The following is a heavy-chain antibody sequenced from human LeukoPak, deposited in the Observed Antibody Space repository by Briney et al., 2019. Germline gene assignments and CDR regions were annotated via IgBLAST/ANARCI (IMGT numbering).Heavy chain of an antibody. J-gene: IGHJ4*02. D-gene: IGHD3-16*01. Sequence: GGSLRLSCAASGFTFRTYAMSWVRQAPGKGLEWVAFIRHDGSIKNYADSVKGRSTISRDNSKNTLYLQMNSLRAEDTAVYYCAKDSLADIDYWGQGTLVTVSS. CDR1: GFTFRTYA. CDR3: AKDSLADIDY. CDR2: IRHDGSIK. V-gene: IGHV3-30*02.